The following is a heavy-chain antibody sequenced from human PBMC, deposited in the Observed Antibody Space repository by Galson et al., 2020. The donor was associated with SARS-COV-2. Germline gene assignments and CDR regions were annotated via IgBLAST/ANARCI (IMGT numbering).Heavy chain of an antibody. V-gene: IGHV4-4*02. J-gene: IGHJ5*02. Sequence: SETLSLTCAVSGGSLPNSDWWRWVRQPPGPGLEWIGEISHSGNTKYSPSLKSRVTMLVDKSRNQFSLSLSSLTAADTAVYYCARLATGYCTNGVCYSNNYFLGAWGQGTLVTGSS. D-gene: IGHD2-8*01. CDR3: ARLATGYCTNGVCYSNNYFLGA. CDR2: ISHSGNT. CDR1: GGSLPNSDW.